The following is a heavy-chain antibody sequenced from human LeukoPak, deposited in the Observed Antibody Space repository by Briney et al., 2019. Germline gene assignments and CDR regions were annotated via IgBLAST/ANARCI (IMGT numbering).Heavy chain of an antibody. V-gene: IGHV3-23*01. CDR3: EKLGGSGSYYYYYMDV. CDR2: ISGSGGTT. J-gene: IGHJ6*03. Sequence: GGSLRRSCAASGFTFSTYAMSLVRQAPGKGLEWVSGISGSGGTTYYADSVKGRFTISRDNSKNTLYLQMNSLRAEDTAVYYWEKLGGSGSYYYYYMDVWGKGTTVTVSS. CDR1: GFTFSTYA. D-gene: IGHD3-22*01.